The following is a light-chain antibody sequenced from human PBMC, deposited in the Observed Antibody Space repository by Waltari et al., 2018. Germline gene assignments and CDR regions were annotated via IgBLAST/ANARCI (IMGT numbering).Light chain of an antibody. CDR3: SSYAGSTTNVL. CDR2: EVS. CDR1: SSDIGSYNL. J-gene: IGLJ2*01. V-gene: IGLV2-23*02. Sequence: QSALTQPAPVSGSPGQSITIPCIGTSSDIGSYNLVACYQQHPGKAPKLMIYEVSKWPSGVSNRFSGSKSGNTASLTTSGLQAEDEADYYCSSYAGSTTNVLFGGGTKLTVL.